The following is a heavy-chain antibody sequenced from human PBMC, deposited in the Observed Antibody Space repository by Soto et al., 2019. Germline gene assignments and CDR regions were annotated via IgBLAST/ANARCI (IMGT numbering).Heavy chain of an antibody. Sequence: EVQLLESGGGLVQPGGSLRLSCAASGFTFSSYAMSWVRQAPGKGLEWVSAISGSGGSTYYADSVKGRFTISRDNSKNALYLQMNSLRDEDMAVYYCAKGANYDVWSGYHPPYYFDYWGQGTPVTVSS. CDR1: GFTFSSYA. J-gene: IGHJ4*02. D-gene: IGHD3-3*01. CDR3: AKGANYDVWSGYHPPYYFDY. V-gene: IGHV3-23*01. CDR2: ISGSGGST.